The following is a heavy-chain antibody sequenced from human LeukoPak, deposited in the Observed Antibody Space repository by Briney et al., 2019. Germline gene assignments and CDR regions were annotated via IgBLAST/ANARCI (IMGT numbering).Heavy chain of an antibody. CDR1: GFTFSSYA. D-gene: IGHD3-22*01. CDR2: ISYDGSNK. J-gene: IGHJ3*01. Sequence: GGSLRLSCAASGFTFSSYAMHWVRQAPGKGLEWVAVISYDGSNKYYADSVKGRFTISRANAKNSLYLQMNSLRAEDTAVYYCARDRSNSREYKPDAFDVWGQGTMVTVSS. V-gene: IGHV3-30-3*01. CDR3: ARDRSNSREYKPDAFDV.